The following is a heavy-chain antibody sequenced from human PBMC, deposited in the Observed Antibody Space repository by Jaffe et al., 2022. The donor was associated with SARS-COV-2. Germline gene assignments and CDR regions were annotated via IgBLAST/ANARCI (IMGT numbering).Heavy chain of an antibody. CDR1: GYTFTSYD. CDR3: ARAHVPAAMRVFYYYYMDV. J-gene: IGHJ6*03. V-gene: IGHV1-8*01. D-gene: IGHD2-2*01. CDR2: MNPNSGNT. Sequence: QVQLVQSGAEVKKPGASVKVSCKASGYTFTSYDINWVRQATGQGLEWMGWMNPNSGNTGYAQKFQGRVTMTRNTSISTAYMELSSLRSEDTAVYYCARAHVPAAMRVFYYYYMDVWGKGTTVTVSS.